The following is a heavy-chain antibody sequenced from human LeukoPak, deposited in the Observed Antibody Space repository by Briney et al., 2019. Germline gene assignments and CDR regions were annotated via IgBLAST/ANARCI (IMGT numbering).Heavy chain of an antibody. CDR3: ARSPRAIVVVPAAISWFDP. J-gene: IGHJ5*02. CDR1: GGSISSSSYY. V-gene: IGHV4-39*07. Sequence: KASETLSLTCTVSGGSISSSSYYWGWIRQPPGKGLEWIGSICYSGSTYYKSSLKSRVTISVDTSKNQFSLKLSSVTAADTAVYYCARSPRAIVVVPAAISWFDPWGQGTLVTVSS. D-gene: IGHD2-2*01. CDR2: ICYSGST.